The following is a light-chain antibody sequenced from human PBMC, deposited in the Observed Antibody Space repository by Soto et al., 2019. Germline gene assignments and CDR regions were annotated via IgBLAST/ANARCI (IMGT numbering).Light chain of an antibody. CDR3: QQYGSSSWT. CDR1: QNVNSN. Sequence: EIVMTQSPATLSVSPGERATLSCRASQNVNSNLAWYQQKPGQAPRLLIYGASTRDTGVPARFSGSGSGTEFTLTISSLQPEDFAVYYCQQYGSSSWTFGQGTKVDIK. V-gene: IGKV3-15*01. J-gene: IGKJ1*01. CDR2: GAS.